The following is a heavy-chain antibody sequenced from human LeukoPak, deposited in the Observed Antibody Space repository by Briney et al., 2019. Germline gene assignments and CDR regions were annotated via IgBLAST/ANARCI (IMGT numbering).Heavy chain of an antibody. CDR3: ASAENTGYYSY. D-gene: IGHD5-12*01. J-gene: IGHJ4*02. CDR1: GFTFSTYA. CDR2: ITDNGRFT. Sequence: GGSLRLSCAASGFTFSTYAMHWVRQAPGKGLEYVSAITDNGRFTYYANSVKGRFTISRDNSKNTLFLQMDSLRPEDMALYYCASAENTGYYSYWGQGTLVTVSS. V-gene: IGHV3-64*01.